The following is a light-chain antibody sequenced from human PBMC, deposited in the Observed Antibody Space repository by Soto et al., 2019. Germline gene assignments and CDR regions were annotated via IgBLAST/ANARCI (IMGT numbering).Light chain of an antibody. Sequence: EIVMTQSPATLSVSPGERATLSCRASQSVSTNLAWYQQKPGQSPRLLIYGASNRATGIPARFSGSGSETEFTLTISSLQSEDFAVYYCQQYTNWPPYTFGQGTNLEIK. V-gene: IGKV3-15*01. CDR1: QSVSTN. CDR3: QQYTNWPPYT. J-gene: IGKJ2*01. CDR2: GAS.